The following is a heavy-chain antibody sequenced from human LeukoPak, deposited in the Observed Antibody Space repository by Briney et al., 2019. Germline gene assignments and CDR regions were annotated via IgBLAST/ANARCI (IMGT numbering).Heavy chain of an antibody. CDR1: GYTFTSYG. J-gene: IGHJ6*03. CDR3: ARSLNLNHYMDV. D-gene: IGHD1-20*01. CDR2: ISAYNGNT. V-gene: IGHV1-18*01. Sequence: GASVKVSCKASGYTFTSYGISWVRQAPGQGLEWMGWISAYNGNTNYAQKVQDRVTMTTDTSTNTASMELRSLRSDDTAVYYCARSLNLNHYMDVWGKGTTVTVSS.